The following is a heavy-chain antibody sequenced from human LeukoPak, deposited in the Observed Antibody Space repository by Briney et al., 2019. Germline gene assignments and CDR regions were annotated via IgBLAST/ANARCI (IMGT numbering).Heavy chain of an antibody. V-gene: IGHV4-34*01. CDR3: AGIRCGHSGSVCYNH. J-gene: IGHJ4*02. CDR2: ISHTEGT. D-gene: IGHD2-21*01. Sequence: PSETLPLTCGVFGVSINDYYWSWIRQSPGKGLEWIGEISHTEGTRYNPSLESRVTMSVGTSENQLSLKLIFVTAADTAVYYCAGIRCGHSGSVCYNHWGLGTLVTVSS. CDR1: GVSINDYY.